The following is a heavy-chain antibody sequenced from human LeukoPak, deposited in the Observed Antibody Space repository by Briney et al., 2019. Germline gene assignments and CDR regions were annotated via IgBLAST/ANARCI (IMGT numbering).Heavy chain of an antibody. CDR3: SSSGKGYYGSGSYYVFDL. Sequence: GGSLRLSCAASGFTFCSYMMNCVRQAPGKGLEWVSYISSSTNNIYYLDSVKGRFTISRDNAQNSLYLQMNSLRDEDTAIYYCSSSGKGYYGSGSYYVFDLWGQGTMVTVSS. J-gene: IGHJ3*01. V-gene: IGHV3-48*02. CDR2: ISSSTNNI. CDR1: GFTFCSYM. D-gene: IGHD3-10*01.